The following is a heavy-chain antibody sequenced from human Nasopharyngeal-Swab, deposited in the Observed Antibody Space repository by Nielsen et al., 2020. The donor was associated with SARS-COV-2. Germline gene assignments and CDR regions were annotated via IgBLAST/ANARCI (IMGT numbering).Heavy chain of an antibody. V-gene: IGHV3-11*04. Sequence: CGSLRLSCAASGFIFSEYYMRWTRHAPGKGLEWNSDISSSGSITHYADSLKRRFTISRDQAKKSLSLQMNSLRAADTAVYYRARGVGAIHHWGQGSLVTVAS. CDR3: ARGVGAIHH. D-gene: IGHD2-21*01. J-gene: IGHJ1*01. CDR2: ISSSGSIT. CDR1: GFIFSEYY.